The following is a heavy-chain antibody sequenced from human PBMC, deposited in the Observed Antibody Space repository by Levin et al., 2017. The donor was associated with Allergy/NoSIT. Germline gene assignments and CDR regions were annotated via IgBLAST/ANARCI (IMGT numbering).Heavy chain of an antibody. CDR3: AKGWFDP. J-gene: IGHJ5*02. CDR1: GFTFSNYG. Sequence: GGSLRLSCAASGFTFSNYGIQWVRQAPGKGLEWVALITSNGPHIYYADSVKGRFTISRDNSKHTVYLRMDSLRREDTAVYYCAKGWFDPWGQGTLVTVSS. V-gene: IGHV3-30*18. CDR2: ITSNGPHI.